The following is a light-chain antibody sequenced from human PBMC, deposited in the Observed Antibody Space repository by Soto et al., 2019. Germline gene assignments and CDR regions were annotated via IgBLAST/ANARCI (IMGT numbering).Light chain of an antibody. CDR3: QQANSLFS. CDR1: QDIGTW. Sequence: DIQMTQSPSSVSASVGDRVTITCRASQDIGTWLAWYQQKPGKAPKLLTFGPSRLRSGVPSRFSGSGSGTDFTLTISSLQPEDFATYYCQQANSLFSFGPGTKVDSK. CDR2: GPS. V-gene: IGKV1-12*01. J-gene: IGKJ3*01.